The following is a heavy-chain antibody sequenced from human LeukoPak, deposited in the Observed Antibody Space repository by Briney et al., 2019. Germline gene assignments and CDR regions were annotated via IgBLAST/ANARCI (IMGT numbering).Heavy chain of an antibody. CDR3: ARAPPGYCSGGSCLYYYYGMDV. J-gene: IGHJ6*02. D-gene: IGHD2-15*01. CDR2: ISNSGST. Sequence: SETLSLTCTVSGGSISSHYWTWIRQSPVKGLEWIGDISNSGSTSYNPSLKSRVTISIDTSKNQFSLKLSSVSAAGTVVYYCARAPPGYCSGGSCLYYYYGMDVWGQGTTVTVSS. CDR1: GGSISSHY. V-gene: IGHV4-59*11.